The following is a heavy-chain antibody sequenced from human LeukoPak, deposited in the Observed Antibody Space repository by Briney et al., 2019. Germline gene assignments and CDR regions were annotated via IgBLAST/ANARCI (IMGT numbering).Heavy chain of an antibody. V-gene: IGHV3-21*01. J-gene: IGHJ4*02. CDR1: GFTFTSFS. CDR2: INTVATYI. Sequence: GGSLRLSCAASGFTFTSFSFNWVRQAPGKGLEWVSSINTVATYIYYADSVRGRFAISRDNAKNSVYLQMDSLRAEDTGVYYCARLRRNGDSGGFYYYYDYWGQGTLVTVSS. D-gene: IGHD3-22*01. CDR3: ARLRRNGDSGGFYYYYDY.